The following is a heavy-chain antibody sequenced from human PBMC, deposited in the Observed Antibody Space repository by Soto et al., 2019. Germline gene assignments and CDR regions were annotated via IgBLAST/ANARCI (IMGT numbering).Heavy chain of an antibody. V-gene: IGHV4-59*08. CDR2: SYYSGST. CDR1: GGSISSYY. Sequence: PSETLSLTCTDSGGSISSYYWSWIRQPPGKGLEWIGYSYYSGSTNYNPSLKSRVTISVDTSKNQFSLKLSSVTAADTAVYYCARHSSRRGGNEVWGKGTTVTVSS. D-gene: IGHD1-1*01. CDR3: ARHSSRRGGNEV. J-gene: IGHJ6*04.